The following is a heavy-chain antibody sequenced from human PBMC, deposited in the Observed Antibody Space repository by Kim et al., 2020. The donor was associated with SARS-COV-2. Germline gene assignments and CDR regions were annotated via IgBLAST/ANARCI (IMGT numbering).Heavy chain of an antibody. J-gene: IGHJ4*02. D-gene: IGHD6-19*01. Sequence: GGSLRLSCAASGFTFSSYVMHWVPQAPGKGLEWVAVISYDGTNKYYADSVKGRFTISRDNSKNTLYLQMNSLRAEDTAVYYCARDPRIALAGRGGYYFDYWGQGTLVTVSS. CDR2: ISYDGTNK. CDR1: GFTFSSYV. CDR3: ARDPRIALAGRGGYYFDY. V-gene: IGHV3-30*04.